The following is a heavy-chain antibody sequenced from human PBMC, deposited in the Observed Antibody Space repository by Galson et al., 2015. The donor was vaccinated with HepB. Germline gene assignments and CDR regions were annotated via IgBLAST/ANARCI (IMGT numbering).Heavy chain of an antibody. CDR2: IKQDGSEK. CDR3: AKDIGMQWPRDGDAFDI. D-gene: IGHD6-19*01. CDR1: GFTFSSYW. V-gene: IGHV3-7*03. J-gene: IGHJ3*02. Sequence: SLRLSCAASGFTFSSYWMSWVRQAPGKGLGWVANIKQDGSEKYYVDSVKGRFTISRDNAKNSLYLQMNSLRAEDTALYYCAKDIGMQWPRDGDAFDIWGQGTMVTVFS.